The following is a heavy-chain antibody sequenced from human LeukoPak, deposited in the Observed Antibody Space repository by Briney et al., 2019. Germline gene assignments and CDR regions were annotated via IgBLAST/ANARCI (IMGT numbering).Heavy chain of an antibody. CDR1: GGSFSDYY. CDR3: ARGQKYSSSWGAFDY. J-gene: IGHJ4*02. D-gene: IGHD6-6*01. CDR2: INHSGST. Sequence: SETLSLTCAVYGGSFSDYYWSWIRHPPGKGLEWIGEINHSGSTNYNPSLKSRVTISVDTSKNQFSLKLSSVTAADTAVYYCARGQKYSSSWGAFDYWGQGTLVTVSS. V-gene: IGHV4-34*01.